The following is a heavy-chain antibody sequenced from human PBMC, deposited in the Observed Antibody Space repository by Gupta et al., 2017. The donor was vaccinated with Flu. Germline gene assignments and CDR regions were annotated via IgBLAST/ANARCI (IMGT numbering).Heavy chain of an antibody. Sequence: EVLLVESGGGLVQPGGSLRLSCTASGFDFNSYEMSWVRQAPGRGLEWVAFISSSAVTYYTDPVRGRFTISRDNANNLLYLQMSSLRGEDTAVYYCARGHWDNWGQGTLATVSS. CDR2: ISSSAVT. CDR3: ARGHWDN. CDR1: GFDFNSYE. V-gene: IGHV3-48*03. J-gene: IGHJ4*02.